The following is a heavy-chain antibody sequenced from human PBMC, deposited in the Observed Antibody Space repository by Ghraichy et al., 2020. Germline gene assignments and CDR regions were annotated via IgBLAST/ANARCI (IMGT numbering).Heavy chain of an antibody. D-gene: IGHD1-26*01. CDR2: ISESTGNS. CDR3: TRDSGWEHDL. CDR1: GFSVGSYG. Sequence: GSLRLSCEASGFSVGSYGMSWVRQAPGKGLEWVSGISESTGNSFYADSVKGRFTISRDNSKNTLYLQMNSLKVEDTALYYCTRDSGWEHDLWGQGTLVTVSS. V-gene: IGHV3-23*01. J-gene: IGHJ5*02.